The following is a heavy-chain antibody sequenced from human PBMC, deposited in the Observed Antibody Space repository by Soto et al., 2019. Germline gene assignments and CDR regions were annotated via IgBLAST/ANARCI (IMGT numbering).Heavy chain of an antibody. CDR1: GGSISSSSYY. V-gene: IGHV4-39*01. CDR2: IYYSGST. D-gene: IGHD6-19*01. Sequence: QLQLQESGPGLVKPSETLSLTCTVSGGSISSSSYYWGWIRQAPGKGLEWIGSIYYSGSTYYNPSLKSRVTISVDTSKNQFSLKLSSVTAADTAVYYCARGGRSGWYGADYWGQGTLVTVSS. CDR3: ARGGRSGWYGADY. J-gene: IGHJ4*02.